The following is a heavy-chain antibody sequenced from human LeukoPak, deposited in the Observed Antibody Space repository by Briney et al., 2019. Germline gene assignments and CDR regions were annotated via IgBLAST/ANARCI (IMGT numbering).Heavy chain of an antibody. CDR1: GGSISSYY. Sequence: SETLSLTCTVSGGSISSYYWSWIRQPPGKGLEWIGHIYYSGSTNYNPSLKSRVTISVDTSKNQFSLKLSSVTAADTAVYYCARGGCDILTGYPDSYYFDYWGQGTLVTVSS. V-gene: IGHV4-59*08. D-gene: IGHD3-9*01. J-gene: IGHJ4*02. CDR2: IYYSGST. CDR3: ARGGCDILTGYPDSYYFDY.